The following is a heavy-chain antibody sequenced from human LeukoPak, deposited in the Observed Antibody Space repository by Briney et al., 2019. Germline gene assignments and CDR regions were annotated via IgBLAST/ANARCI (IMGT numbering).Heavy chain of an antibody. Sequence: SETLSLTCTVSGGSISNYNWSWIRQPAGKGLEWIGYIYHSGSTYYNPSLKSRVTISVDRSKNQFSLKQSSVTAADTAVYYCAGTPVDTAMVAYNWFDPWGQGTLVTVSS. CDR3: AGTPVDTAMVAYNWFDP. CDR2: IYHSGST. V-gene: IGHV4-59*04. D-gene: IGHD5-18*01. CDR1: GGSISNYN. J-gene: IGHJ5*02.